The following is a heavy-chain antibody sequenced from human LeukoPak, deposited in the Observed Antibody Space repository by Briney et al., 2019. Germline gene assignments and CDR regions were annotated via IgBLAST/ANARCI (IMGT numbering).Heavy chain of an antibody. V-gene: IGHV1-2*02. J-gene: IGHJ4*02. D-gene: IGHD4-17*01. CDR2: INPNSGGT. CDR3: AREGYDYGEIFDD. CDR1: GYTFTGYY. Sequence: WASVKVSCKASGYTFTGYYMHWVRQAPGQGLEWMGWINPNSGGTNHAQRFQGRVTMTRDTSISTAYMELSRLRSDDTAVYYCAREGYDYGEIFDDWGQGTLVTVYS.